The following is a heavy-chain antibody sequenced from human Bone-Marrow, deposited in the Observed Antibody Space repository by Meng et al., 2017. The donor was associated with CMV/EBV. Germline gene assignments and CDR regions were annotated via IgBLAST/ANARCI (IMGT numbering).Heavy chain of an antibody. D-gene: IGHD3-22*01. J-gene: IGHJ4*02. CDR1: GFTFDDYA. CDR2: ISWNSGSI. Sequence: SLKISCAASGFTFDDYAMHWVRQAPGKGLEWVSGISWNSGSIGYADSVKGRFTISRDNAKNSLYLQMNSLRAEDTALYYCARSLRYSDSSGFYYGTYYFDYWGQGTLVTVSS. V-gene: IGHV3-9*01. CDR3: ARSLRYSDSSGFYYGTYYFDY.